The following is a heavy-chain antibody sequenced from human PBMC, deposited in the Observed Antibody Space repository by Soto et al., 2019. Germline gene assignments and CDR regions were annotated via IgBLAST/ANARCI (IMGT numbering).Heavy chain of an antibody. CDR2: ISSSSSYI. V-gene: IGHV3-21*01. J-gene: IGHJ4*02. CDR3: ARGPRITSVDY. Sequence: EVQLVESGGGLVKPGGSLRLSCAASGFTFSSYSMNWVRQAPGKGLEWVSSISSSSSYIYYAVSVKGRFTISRDNAKNSLYLQMNSLRAEDTAVYYCARGPRITSVDYWGQGTLVTVSS. CDR1: GFTFSSYS. D-gene: IGHD3-10*01.